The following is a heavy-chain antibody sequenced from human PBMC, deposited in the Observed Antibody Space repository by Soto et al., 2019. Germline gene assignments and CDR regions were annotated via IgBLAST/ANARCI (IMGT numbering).Heavy chain of an antibody. Sequence: PGGSLRLSCAASGFTFSSYSMNWVRQAPGKGLEWVSSISSSSSYIYYADSVKGRFTISRDNAKNSLYLQMNSPRAEDTAVYYCARDRARPGDYYGMDVWGQGTTVTVSS. J-gene: IGHJ6*02. CDR2: ISSSSSYI. D-gene: IGHD6-6*01. CDR1: GFTFSSYS. CDR3: ARDRARPGDYYGMDV. V-gene: IGHV3-21*01.